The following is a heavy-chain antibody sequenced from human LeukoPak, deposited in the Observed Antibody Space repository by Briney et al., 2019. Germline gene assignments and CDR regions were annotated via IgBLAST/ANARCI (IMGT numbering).Heavy chain of an antibody. CDR1: GYTFTGYY. D-gene: IGHD2-8*02. J-gene: IGHJ5*02. Sequence: GASVKVSCKASGYTFTGYYMHWVRQAPGQGLEWMGWINPNSGGTNYAQKFQGRVTMTRDTSISTAYMELSRLRSDDTAVYYCARAGPIVLVVYAKRYWFDPWGQGTLVTVSS. CDR3: ARAGPIVLVVYAKRYWFDP. CDR2: INPNSGGT. V-gene: IGHV1-2*02.